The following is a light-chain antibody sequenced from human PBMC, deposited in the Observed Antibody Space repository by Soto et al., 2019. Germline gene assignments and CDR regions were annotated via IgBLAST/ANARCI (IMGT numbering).Light chain of an antibody. J-gene: IGLJ2*01. V-gene: IGLV4-69*01. CDR3: QTWGTDTLV. Sequence: QLVLTQSPSASAPLGASVKLTCTLSSGHNRYAIGWHQQQPEKGPRYLMKLNSDGSHSKGDGIPDRFSGSSSGAERYLIISSVQSEDEADYYCQTWGTDTLVFGGGPKLTVL. CDR2: LNSDGSH. CDR1: SGHNRYA.